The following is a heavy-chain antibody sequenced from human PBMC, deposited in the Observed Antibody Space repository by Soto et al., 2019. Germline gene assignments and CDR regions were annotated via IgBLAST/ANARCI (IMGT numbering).Heavy chain of an antibody. CDR1: GGSFSGYY. CDR3: ARGTTRTQAVAGPSDFDY. V-gene: IGHV4-34*01. CDR2: INHSGST. J-gene: IGHJ4*02. Sequence: ETLSLTCAVYGGSFSGYYWSWIRQPPGKGLEWIGEINHSGSTNYNPSLKSRVTISVDTSKNQFSLKLSSVTAADTAVYYCARGTTRTQAVAGPSDFDYWGQGTLVTVSS. D-gene: IGHD6-19*01.